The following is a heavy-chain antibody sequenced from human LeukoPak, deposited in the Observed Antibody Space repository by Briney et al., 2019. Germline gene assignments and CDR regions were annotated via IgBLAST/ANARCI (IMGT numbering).Heavy chain of an antibody. V-gene: IGHV4-34*01. CDR2: INHSGST. J-gene: IGHJ5*02. CDR1: GGSFSGYY. D-gene: IGHD6-13*01. Sequence: SETLSLTCAVYGGSFSGYYWSWIRQPPGEGLEWIGEINHSGSTNYNPSLKSRVTISVDTSKNQFSLKLSSVTAADTAVYYCARGIGYSSSWYRRNRFDPWGQGTLVTVSS. CDR3: ARGIGYSSSWYRRNRFDP.